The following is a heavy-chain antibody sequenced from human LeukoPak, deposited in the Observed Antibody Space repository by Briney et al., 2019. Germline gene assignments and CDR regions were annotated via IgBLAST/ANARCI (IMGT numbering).Heavy chain of an antibody. V-gene: IGHV3-21*01. CDR3: ARVKEASAFDI. CDR1: GFTFSSYS. CDR2: ISSSSSYI. Sequence: GGSLRLSCAASGFTFSSYSMNWVRQAPGKGLEWVSSISSSSSYIYYADSVKGRFTISRDNAKNSLYLQTNSLRAEDTAVYYCARVKEASAFDIWGQGTMVTVSS. J-gene: IGHJ3*02. D-gene: IGHD5-12*01.